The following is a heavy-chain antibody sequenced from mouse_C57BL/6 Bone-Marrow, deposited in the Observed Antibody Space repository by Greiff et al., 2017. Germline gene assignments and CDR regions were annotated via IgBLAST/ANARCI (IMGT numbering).Heavy chain of an antibody. Sequence: QVQLQQPGAELVKPGASVKLSCKASGYTFTSYWMQWVKQRPGQGLEWIGEIDPSDSYTNYNQKFKGKATVTVDTSSSTAYMQLSSLTSEDSAVYYCARSYGNYWAWFAYWGQGTLVTVSA. V-gene: IGHV1-50*01. CDR3: ARSYGNYWAWFAY. CDR1: GYTFTSYW. D-gene: IGHD2-1*01. CDR2: IDPSDSYT. J-gene: IGHJ3*01.